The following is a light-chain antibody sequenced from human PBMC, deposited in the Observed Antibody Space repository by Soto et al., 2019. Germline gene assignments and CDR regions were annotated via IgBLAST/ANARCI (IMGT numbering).Light chain of an antibody. V-gene: IGKV3-11*01. CDR2: NGS. J-gene: IGKJ4*01. Sequence: EIVLTQSPATLSLSPGERATLSCRASQSVRSNLAWYQQKPGQAPRLLIYNGSDRATGIPARFSGSGSGTDFTLTISSLEPEDFAVYYRQQRSNWPLAFGGGTKVEIK. CDR3: QQRSNWPLA. CDR1: QSVRSN.